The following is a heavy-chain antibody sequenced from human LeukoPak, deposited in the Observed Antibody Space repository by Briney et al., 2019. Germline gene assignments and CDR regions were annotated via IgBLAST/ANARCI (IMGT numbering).Heavy chain of an antibody. CDR1: GFTFSSYA. Sequence: GGSLRLSCAASGFTFSSYAMSWVRQAPGKGLEWVSAISGSGGSTYYADSVKGRFTISRDNSKNTLYLQMNSVRAEYTAVNCCAKITMVRGGGGYFDYRGQGTLVTVSS. D-gene: IGHD3-10*01. CDR3: AKITMVRGGGGYFDY. V-gene: IGHV3-23*01. J-gene: IGHJ4*02. CDR2: ISGSGGST.